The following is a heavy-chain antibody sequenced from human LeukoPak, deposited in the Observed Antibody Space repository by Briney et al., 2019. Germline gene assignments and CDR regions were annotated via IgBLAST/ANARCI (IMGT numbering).Heavy chain of an antibody. CDR3: ARHDKFGEVIVRDYFDY. D-gene: IGHD3-16*02. CDR2: IHVSGNS. Sequence: SETLSLTCTVSGGSMSSYYWSWIRQPPGRGLEWIAYIHVSGNSNYNPSLKSRGTVSVDTPNNQFSLKLSSVTAADTAMYYCARHDKFGEVIVRDYFDYWGQGALVTVTS. J-gene: IGHJ4*02. V-gene: IGHV4-59*08. CDR1: GGSMSSYY.